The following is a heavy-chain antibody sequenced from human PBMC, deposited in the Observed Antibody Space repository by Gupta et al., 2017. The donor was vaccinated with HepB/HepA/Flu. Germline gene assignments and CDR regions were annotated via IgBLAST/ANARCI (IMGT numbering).Heavy chain of an antibody. V-gene: IGHV1-69*06. J-gene: IGHJ6*03. CDR3: ARDAAWSGYFGYYYMDV. CDR2: IIPIFGTA. D-gene: IGHD3-3*01. Sequence: GRQAPGQGLEWMGGIIPIFGTANYAQKFQGRVTITADKSTSTAYMELSSLRSEDTAVYYCARDAAWSGYFGYYYMDVWGKGTTVTVSS.